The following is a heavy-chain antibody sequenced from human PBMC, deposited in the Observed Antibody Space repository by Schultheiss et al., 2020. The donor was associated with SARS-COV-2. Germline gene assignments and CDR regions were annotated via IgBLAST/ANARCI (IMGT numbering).Heavy chain of an antibody. CDR3: AREGVQYSGSGTKQGLTTGGAFDI. Sequence: GGSLRLSCAASGFTFSNAWMHWVRQAPGKGLEWVANIKQDGSEKYYVDSVKGRFTISRDNAKKSLYLQMNSLRAEDTAVYYCAREGVQYSGSGTKQGLTTGGAFDIWGQGTMVTVSS. CDR2: IKQDGSEK. CDR1: GFTFSNAW. V-gene: IGHV3-7*03. D-gene: IGHD3-10*01. J-gene: IGHJ3*02.